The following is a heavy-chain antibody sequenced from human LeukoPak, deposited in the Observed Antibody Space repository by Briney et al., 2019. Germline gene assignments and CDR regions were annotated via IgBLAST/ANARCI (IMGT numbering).Heavy chain of an antibody. CDR1: GFSFSSYS. D-gene: IGHD4-11*01. CDR2: ISSSSSYI. CDR3: ATVTVTTEKLKDDY. V-gene: IGHV3-21*01. Sequence: GGSLRLSCVASGFSFSSYSMNWVRQAPGKGLEWVSSISSSSSYIYYADSVKGRFTISRDNAKNTLYLQMNSLRAEDTAVYYCATVTVTTEKLKDDYWGQGTLVTVSS. J-gene: IGHJ4*02.